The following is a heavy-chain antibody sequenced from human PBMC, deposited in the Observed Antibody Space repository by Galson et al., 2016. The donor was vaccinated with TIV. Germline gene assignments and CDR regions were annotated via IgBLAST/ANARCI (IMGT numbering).Heavy chain of an antibody. V-gene: IGHV3-23*01. CDR3: AKMDSSGFDYVRRFDF. Sequence: SLRLSCAASGFSFSDYFMTWIRQAPGKGLEWVSRISAGGGRTNYADSVKGRFTISRDNPKNTLYLQMSSLRADDTAVYFCAKMDSSGFDYVRRFDFWGQGTLATVSS. D-gene: IGHD3-22*01. CDR1: GFSFSDYF. CDR2: ISAGGGRT. J-gene: IGHJ4*02.